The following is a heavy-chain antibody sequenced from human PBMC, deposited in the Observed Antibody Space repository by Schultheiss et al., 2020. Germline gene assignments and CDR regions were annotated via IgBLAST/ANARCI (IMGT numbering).Heavy chain of an antibody. Sequence: GGSLRLSCAASGFTVSNNYMSWVRQAPGKGLEWVSYISSSGSTIYYADSVKGRFTISRDNAKNSLYLQMNSLRAEDTAVYYCARDITPTANWGQGTLVTVSS. J-gene: IGHJ4*02. CDR1: GFTVSNNY. CDR2: ISSSGSTI. D-gene: IGHD1-14*01. V-gene: IGHV3-11*01. CDR3: ARDITPTAN.